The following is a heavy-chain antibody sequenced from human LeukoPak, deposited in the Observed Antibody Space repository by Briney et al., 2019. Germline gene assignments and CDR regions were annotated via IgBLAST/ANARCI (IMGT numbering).Heavy chain of an antibody. Sequence: SETLSLTCTVSGGSIGNYYWSWLRQPPGRGLEWIGYIYFSGSTNYNPSLKSRGTTLLDTSKNQFSLKVSSVTAADTAVYYCARGWFGEWTFDSWGQGTLVTVSS. CDR3: ARGWFGEWTFDS. D-gene: IGHD3-10*01. V-gene: IGHV4-59*08. J-gene: IGHJ4*02. CDR2: IYFSGST. CDR1: GGSIGNYY.